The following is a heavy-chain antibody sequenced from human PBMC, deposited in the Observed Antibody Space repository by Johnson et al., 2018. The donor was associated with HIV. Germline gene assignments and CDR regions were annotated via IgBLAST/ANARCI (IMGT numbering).Heavy chain of an antibody. Sequence: QVQLVESGGGVVQPGRSLRLSCAASGFTFSSYAMHWVRQAPGTGLEWVAVISYDGSNKYYADSVKGRFTISRDNSKNTLYLQMNSLRAEDTAVYYCARDLGGSSSPHAFDIWGQGTMVTVSS. CDR3: ARDLGGSSSPHAFDI. CDR2: ISYDGSNK. V-gene: IGHV3-30*04. D-gene: IGHD6-6*01. J-gene: IGHJ3*02. CDR1: GFTFSSYA.